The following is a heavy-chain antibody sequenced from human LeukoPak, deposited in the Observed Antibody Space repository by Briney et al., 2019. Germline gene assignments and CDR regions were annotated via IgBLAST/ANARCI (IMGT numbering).Heavy chain of an antibody. CDR2: VDYTGIT. V-gene: IGHV4-39*01. CDR1: GGSISSSGYY. Sequence: PSETLSLTCTVSGGSISSSGYYWGWIRQPPGKGLEWIGSVDYTGITSHSPSLKSRVTISVDTSKNQFSLKVSSVSAADTGVYYCARGLLEPPFDYWGQGTLVTVSS. D-gene: IGHD1-1*01. CDR3: ARGLLEPPFDY. J-gene: IGHJ4*02.